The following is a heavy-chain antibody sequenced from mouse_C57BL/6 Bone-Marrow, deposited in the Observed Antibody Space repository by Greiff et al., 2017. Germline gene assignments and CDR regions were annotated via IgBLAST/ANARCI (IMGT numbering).Heavy chain of an antibody. CDR2: IDPSDSYT. Sequence: VQLQQPGAELVRPGTSVTLSCKASGYTFTSYWMHWVKQRPGQGLEWIGVIDPSDSYTNYNQKFKGKATLTVDTSSSTAYMQLSSLTSEDSAVYYCASRSSFQGFAYWGQGTLVTVSA. V-gene: IGHV1-59*01. CDR3: ASRSSFQGFAY. CDR1: GYTFTSYW. J-gene: IGHJ3*01.